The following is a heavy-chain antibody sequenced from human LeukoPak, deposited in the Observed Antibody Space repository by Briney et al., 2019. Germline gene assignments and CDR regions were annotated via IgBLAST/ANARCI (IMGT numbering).Heavy chain of an antibody. CDR1: GFTFDDYA. V-gene: IGHV3-9*01. J-gene: IGHJ3*02. D-gene: IGHD5-12*01. CDR2: ISWNSGSI. CDR3: AKDRGYSGYDDAFDT. Sequence: GGSLRLSCAASGFTFDDYAMHWVRQAPGKGLEWVSGISWNSGSIGYADSVKGRFTISRDNAKNSLYLQMNSLRAEDTALYYCAKDRGYSGYDDAFDTWGQGTMVTVSS.